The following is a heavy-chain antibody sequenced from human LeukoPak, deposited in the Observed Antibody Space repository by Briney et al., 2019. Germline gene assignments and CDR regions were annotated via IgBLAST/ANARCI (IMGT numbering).Heavy chain of an antibody. CDR2: ISYDGSNK. V-gene: IGHV3-30-3*01. CDR1: GFTFSSYA. Sequence: GRSLRLSCAASGFTFSSYAMHWVRQAPGKGLEWVAVISYDGSNKYYADSVKGRSTISRDNSKNTLYLQMNSLRAEDTAVYYCARDPRYYYDSSGYDFYFDYWGQGTLVTVSS. CDR3: ARDPRYYYDSSGYDFYFDY. D-gene: IGHD3-22*01. J-gene: IGHJ4*02.